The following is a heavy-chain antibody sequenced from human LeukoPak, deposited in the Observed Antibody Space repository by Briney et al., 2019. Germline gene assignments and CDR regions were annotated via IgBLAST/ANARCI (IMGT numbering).Heavy chain of an antibody. CDR1: GFTFSSYW. J-gene: IGHJ3*02. CDR3: ARDRYDYVWGSYRYDAFDI. V-gene: IGHV3-74*01. D-gene: IGHD3-16*02. CDR2: INSDGSST. Sequence: GGSLRLSCAASGFTFSSYWMHWVRRAPGKGLVWVSRINSDGSSTSYADSVKGRFTISRDNAKNTLYLQMNSLRAEDTAVYYCARDRYDYVWGSYRYDAFDIWGQGTMVTVSS.